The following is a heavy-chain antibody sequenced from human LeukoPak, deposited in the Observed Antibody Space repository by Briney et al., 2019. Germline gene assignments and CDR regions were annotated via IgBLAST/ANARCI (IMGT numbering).Heavy chain of an antibody. V-gene: IGHV3-30-3*01. CDR3: ARDRCSSTSCYTHYFDY. J-gene: IGHJ4*02. Sequence: GGSLRLSCAASGFTFSSYTMHWVRQAPGQGLEWVAVISYDGSNKCYADSVKGRFTISGDTSKNTLYLQMNSLRAEDTAVYYCARDRCSSTSCYTHYFDYWGQGTLVTVSS. CDR2: ISYDGSNK. D-gene: IGHD2-2*02. CDR1: GFTFSSYT.